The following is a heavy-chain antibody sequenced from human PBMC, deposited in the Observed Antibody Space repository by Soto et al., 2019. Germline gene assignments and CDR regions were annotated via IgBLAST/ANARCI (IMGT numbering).Heavy chain of an antibody. D-gene: IGHD2-21*02. CDR3: TAGVTSRGMDV. V-gene: IGHV3-15*01. J-gene: IGHJ6*02. CDR2: IKTKTDGGTT. Sequence: EVQLVESGGGLVKPGGSLRLSCAASGFTFSNAWMSWVRQAPGKGLEWVGRIKTKTDGGTTDYAAPVKGRFTISREDSNNTLYLQRNSLKTEDTAVYYCTAGVTSRGMDVWGQGTTVTVSS. CDR1: GFTFSNAW.